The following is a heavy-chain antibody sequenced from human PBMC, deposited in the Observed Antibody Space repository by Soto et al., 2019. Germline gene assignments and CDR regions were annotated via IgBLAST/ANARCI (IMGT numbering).Heavy chain of an antibody. V-gene: IGHV1-46*01. CDR1: GYTFTSYY. D-gene: IGHD3-16*01. CDR3: ARLGINGMGDWFDP. CDR2: INPSGGST. Sequence: QVQLVQSGAEVKKPGASVKVSCKASGYTFTSYYMHWVRQAPGQGLEWMGIINPSGGSTSYAQKFQGRVTKTRDTSPSTVYMEVSRLRCEDTAVYYCARLGINGMGDWFDPWGQGTLVTVSS. J-gene: IGHJ5*02.